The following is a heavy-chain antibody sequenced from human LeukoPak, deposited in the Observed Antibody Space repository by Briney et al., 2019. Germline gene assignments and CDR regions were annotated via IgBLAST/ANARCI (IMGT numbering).Heavy chain of an antibody. CDR2: INTRHGGK. Sequence: ASVKVSCKASGYTFSRYVVHWVRQAPGPPTEWLGWINTRHGGKKYSLNLHRRVTITWDRTANTAYMELSRLTSEDTALYYCVRDDCGDYCYPGGYWGKGTLVAVSS. CDR3: VRDDCGDYCYPGGY. V-gene: IGHV1-3*04. J-gene: IGHJ4*02. CDR1: GYTFSRYV. D-gene: IGHD2-21*02.